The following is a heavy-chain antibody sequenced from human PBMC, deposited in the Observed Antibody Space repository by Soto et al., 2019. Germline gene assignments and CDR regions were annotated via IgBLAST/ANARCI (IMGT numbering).Heavy chain of an antibody. CDR1: GGSISSSSYY. V-gene: IGHV4-31*03. Sequence: SETLSLTCTVSGGSISSSSYYWSWIRQHPGKGLEWIGYIYYSGSTYYNPSLKSRVTISVDTSKNQFSLKLSSVTAADTAVYYCARSWDSSGYYYYWGQGTLVTVSS. CDR2: IYYSGST. CDR3: ARSWDSSGYYYY. D-gene: IGHD3-22*01. J-gene: IGHJ4*02.